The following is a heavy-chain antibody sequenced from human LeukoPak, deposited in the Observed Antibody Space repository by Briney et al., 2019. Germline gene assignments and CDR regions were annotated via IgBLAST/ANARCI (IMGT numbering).Heavy chain of an antibody. CDR3: ASQPAGYTYVDY. D-gene: IGHD5-18*01. CDR2: IYTSGST. CDR1: GGSISSYY. J-gene: IGHJ4*02. V-gene: IGHV4-4*07. Sequence: SETLSLTCTVSGGSISSYYWSWIRQPAGKGLEWIGRIYTSGSTNYNPSLKSRVTISVDTSKNQFSLKLRSVAAADTAVYNCASQPAGYTYVDYWGQGTLVTVSS.